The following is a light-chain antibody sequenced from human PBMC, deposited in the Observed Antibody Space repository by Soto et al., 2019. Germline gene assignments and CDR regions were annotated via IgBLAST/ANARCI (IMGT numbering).Light chain of an antibody. CDR1: QSVSIY. Sequence: EIVLTQSPSTLSLSPGERATISCRASQSVSIYLAWYQQKPGQAPKLLIYDASNMATGVPARFSGSGSGTDFTLTISSLEPEDFAVYYCQQRSNAPLTFGGGTKVEIK. V-gene: IGKV3-11*01. CDR2: DAS. J-gene: IGKJ4*01. CDR3: QQRSNAPLT.